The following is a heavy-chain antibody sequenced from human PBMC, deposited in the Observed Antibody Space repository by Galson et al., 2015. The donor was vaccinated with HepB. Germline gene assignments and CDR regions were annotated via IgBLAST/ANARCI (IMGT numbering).Heavy chain of an antibody. CDR3: ARYAVKTVPNNWFDP. D-gene: IGHD2-2*01. J-gene: IGHJ5*02. V-gene: IGHV4-39*01. Sequence: ETLSLTCTVSGGSISSSSYYWGWIRQPPGKGLEWIGSIYYSGSTYYNPSLKSRVTISVDTSKNQFSLKLSSVTAADTAVYYCARYAVKTVPNNWFDPWGQGTLVTVSS. CDR2: IYYSGST. CDR1: GGSISSSSYY.